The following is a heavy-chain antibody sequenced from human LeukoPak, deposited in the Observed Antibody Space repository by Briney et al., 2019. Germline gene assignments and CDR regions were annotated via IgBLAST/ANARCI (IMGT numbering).Heavy chain of an antibody. J-gene: IGHJ5*02. D-gene: IGHD6-19*01. CDR2: IYYSGST. Sequence: GSLRLSCVASEFIFSDYWMSWVRQPPGKGLEWIGYIYYSGSTNYNPSLKSRVTISVDTSKNQFSLKLSSVTAADTAVYYCAREFSGYSSGWYSENWFDPWGQGTLVTVSS. CDR1: EFIFSDY. CDR3: AREFSGYSSGWYSENWFDP. V-gene: IGHV4-59*01.